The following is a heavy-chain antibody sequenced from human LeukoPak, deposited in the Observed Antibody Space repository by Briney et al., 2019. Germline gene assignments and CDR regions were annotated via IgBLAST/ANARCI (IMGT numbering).Heavy chain of an antibody. J-gene: IGHJ5*02. CDR2: INPDSGAT. V-gene: IGHV1-2*02. Sequence: GASVKVSCKASGHTFTGFYMHWVRQAPGQGLEWTGWINPDSGATDYAQEFQGRVTMTRDTSITTAYMELSRLTSDDTAVYYCAREGSSAINTNWFDPWGQGTLVAVSS. CDR3: AREGSSAINTNWFDP. CDR1: GHTFTGFY. D-gene: IGHD5-12*01.